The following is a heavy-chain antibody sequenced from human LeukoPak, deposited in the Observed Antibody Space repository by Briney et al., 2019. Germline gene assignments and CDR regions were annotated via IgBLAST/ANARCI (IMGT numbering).Heavy chain of an antibody. V-gene: IGHV3-30-3*01. CDR3: ARDGLDCSGGSCYSGYFDY. CDR2: ISYDGSNK. J-gene: IGHJ4*02. CDR1: GFTFSSYA. D-gene: IGHD2-15*01. Sequence: GRSLRLSCAASGFTFSSYAMHWVRQAPGKGLEWVAVISYDGSNKYYADSVKGRFTISRDNSKNTLYLQMNSLRAEDTAVYYCARDGLDCSGGSCYSGYFDYWGQGTLVTVSS.